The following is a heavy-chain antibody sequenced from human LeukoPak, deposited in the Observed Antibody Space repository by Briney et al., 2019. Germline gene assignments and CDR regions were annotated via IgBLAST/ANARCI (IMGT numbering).Heavy chain of an antibody. CDR2: INHSGST. CDR3: AREASGYSYGLDAFDI. Sequence: SETLSLTCTVSGYSISSGYYWSWIRQPPGKGLEGIGEINHSGSTNYNPSLKSRVTISVDTSKNQFSLKLSSVTAADTAVYYCAREASGYSYGLDAFDIWGQGTMVTVSS. D-gene: IGHD5-18*01. V-gene: IGHV4-38-2*02. J-gene: IGHJ3*02. CDR1: GYSISSGYY.